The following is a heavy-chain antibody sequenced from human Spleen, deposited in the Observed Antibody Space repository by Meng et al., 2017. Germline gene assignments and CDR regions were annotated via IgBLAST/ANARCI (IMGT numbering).Heavy chain of an antibody. CDR1: GGTFSSYA. J-gene: IGHJ6*02. V-gene: IGHV1-69*06. D-gene: IGHD1-26*01. CDR3: ARGPLGGSYSDYYYYGMDV. CDR2: IIPIFGTA. Sequence: SVKVSCKASGGTFSSYAVSWVRRAPGQGLEWMGGIIPIFGTANYAQKFQGRVTITADKSTSTAYMELSSLRSEDTAVYYCARGPLGGSYSDYYYYGMDVWGQGTTVTVSS.